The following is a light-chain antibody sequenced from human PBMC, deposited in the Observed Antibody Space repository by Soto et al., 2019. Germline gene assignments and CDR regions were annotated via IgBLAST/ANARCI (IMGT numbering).Light chain of an antibody. Sequence: AIQLTQSPSSLSASVGDRVTITCRASQGISSALAWYQKKPGQAPKLLIYDASSLESGVPSRFSGSGSGTDFTLTISSLQPEDFATYYCQQFNSYPRTFGPGTKVDIK. V-gene: IGKV1-13*02. J-gene: IGKJ3*01. CDR1: QGISSA. CDR3: QQFNSYPRT. CDR2: DAS.